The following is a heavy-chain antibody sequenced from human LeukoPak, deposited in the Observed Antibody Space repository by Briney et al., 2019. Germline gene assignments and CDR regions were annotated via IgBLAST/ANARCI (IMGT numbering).Heavy chain of an antibody. J-gene: IGHJ4*02. CDR1: GFTFDDYA. CDR3: AKDMGGGYSGYDSFDY. V-gene: IGHV3-9*01. CDR2: ISWNSGSI. D-gene: IGHD5-12*01. Sequence: GGSLRLSCAASGFTFDDYAMHWVRQAPGKGLEWVSGISWNSGSIGYADSVKGRFTISRDNAKNSLYLQVNSLRAEDTALYYCAKDMGGGYSGYDSFDYWGQGTLVTVSS.